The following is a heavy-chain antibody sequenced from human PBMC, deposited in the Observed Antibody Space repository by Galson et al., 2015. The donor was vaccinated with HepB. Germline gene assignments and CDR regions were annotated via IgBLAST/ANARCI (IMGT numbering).Heavy chain of an antibody. J-gene: IGHJ5*02. D-gene: IGHD6-19*01. V-gene: IGHV5-51*03. CDR1: GYSFTSYC. CDR2: IYPGDSDT. Sequence: SGAEVKKPGESLKISCKGSGYSFTSYCIGWVRQMPGKGLEWMGIIYPGDSDTRYSPSFQGQVTISADKSISTAYLQWSSLKASDTAMYYCARRGPVAGTGGNWFDPWGQGTLVTVSS. CDR3: ARRGPVAGTGGNWFDP.